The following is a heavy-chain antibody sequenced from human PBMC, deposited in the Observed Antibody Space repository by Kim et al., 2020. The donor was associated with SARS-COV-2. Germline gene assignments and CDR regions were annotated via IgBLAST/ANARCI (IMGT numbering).Heavy chain of an antibody. CDR3: ARDQYGDYQGWFDP. CDR1: GFTFSSYW. Sequence: GGSLRLSCAASGFTFSSYWMSWVRQAPGKGLEWVANIKQDGSAKYYVDSVKGRFTISRDNAKNSLYLQMNSLRAEDTAVYYCARDQYGDYQGWFDPWGQGTLVTVSS. D-gene: IGHD4-17*01. V-gene: IGHV3-7*01. J-gene: IGHJ5*02. CDR2: IKQDGSAK.